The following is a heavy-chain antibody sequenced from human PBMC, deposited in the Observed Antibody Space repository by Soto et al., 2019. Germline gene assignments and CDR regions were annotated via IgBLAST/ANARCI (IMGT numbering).Heavy chain of an antibody. D-gene: IGHD6-19*01. CDR2: ISCCGGST. CDR3: AKAEGEQWLLPQLDK. V-gene: IGHV3-23*01. CDR1: GFSFKKFA. J-gene: IGHJ4*02. Sequence: EVQLLESGAGVVQPGGSLRLSCVASGFSFKKFAMRWVRQAPGEGLEWVSGISCCGGSTSYADSVKGRFSIDRDDSTNTLSLQMNNLRVDDTAKYYCAKAEGEQWLLPQLDKWGQGTLVTVS.